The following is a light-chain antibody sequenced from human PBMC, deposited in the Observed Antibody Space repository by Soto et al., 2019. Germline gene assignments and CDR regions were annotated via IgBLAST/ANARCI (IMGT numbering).Light chain of an antibody. CDR2: GPS. Sequence: EIVLTQSPGTLSLSPGERATLSCRASQGVTTAYLAWYQHKPGQAPRPLIYGPSNRATGIPDRFSGSGSGTDFTLTISRLEPEDFAVYFCQQYGGSPLFTFGPGTRVDFK. CDR1: QGVTTAY. J-gene: IGKJ3*01. V-gene: IGKV3-20*01. CDR3: QQYGGSPLFT.